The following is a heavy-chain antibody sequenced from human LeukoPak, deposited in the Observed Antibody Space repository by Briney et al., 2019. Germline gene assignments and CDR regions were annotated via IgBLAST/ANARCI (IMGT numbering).Heavy chain of an antibody. CDR2: IKQDGSEE. CDR3: ARNPQGVVVITPGFDY. D-gene: IGHD3-22*01. CDR1: GFTFSSYW. Sequence: GGPLRLSCAASGFTFSSYWMSWVRQAPGKGLEWVANIKQDGSEEYYVDSVKGRFTISRDNAKNSLYLQMNSLRAEDTAVYYCARNPQGVVVITPGFDYRGQGTLVTVSS. V-gene: IGHV3-7*01. J-gene: IGHJ4*02.